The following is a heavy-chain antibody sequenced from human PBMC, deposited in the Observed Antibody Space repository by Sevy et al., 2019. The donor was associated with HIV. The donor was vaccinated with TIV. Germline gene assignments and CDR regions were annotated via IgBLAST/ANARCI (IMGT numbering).Heavy chain of an antibody. Sequence: ASVKVSCKASGGTFSSYAISWVRQAPGQGLEWMGGIIPIFGTANYAQKFQGRVTITADESTSTAYMELGSLRSEDTAVYYCARVDYYDSSGYYGNDAFDIWGQGTMVTVSS. CDR3: ARVDYYDSSGYYGNDAFDI. V-gene: IGHV1-69*13. CDR1: GGTFSSYA. CDR2: IIPIFGTA. D-gene: IGHD3-22*01. J-gene: IGHJ3*02.